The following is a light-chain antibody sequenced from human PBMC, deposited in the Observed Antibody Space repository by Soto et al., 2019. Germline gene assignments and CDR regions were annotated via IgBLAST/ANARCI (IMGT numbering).Light chain of an antibody. CDR2: GAS. J-gene: IGKJ1*01. CDR3: QQYINWWT. V-gene: IGKV3-15*01. Sequence: EIVMTQSTATLSVSPGERATLSCRASQSVSSNLAWYQQKPGQAPRLLIYGASTRATGIPARFSGSGSGTEVTLTIGSLQSEDFAVYYCQQYINWWTFGQGTKVEIK. CDR1: QSVSSN.